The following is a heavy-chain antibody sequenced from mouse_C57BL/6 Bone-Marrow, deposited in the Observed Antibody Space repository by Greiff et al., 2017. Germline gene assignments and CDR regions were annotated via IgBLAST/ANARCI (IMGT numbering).Heavy chain of an antibody. D-gene: IGHD2-2*01. CDR1: GYTFSSYW. CDR2: IYPSDSET. V-gene: IGHV1-61*01. J-gene: IGHJ1*03. Sequence: QVQLQQPGAELVRPGSSVKLSCKASGYTFSSYWMDWVKQRPGQGLEWIGNIYPSDSETHYNQKFKDKATLTVDKSSSTVYMQLISLASEDSAVYYCARVGYYWYFDVWGTGTTVTDSS. CDR3: ARVGYYWYFDV.